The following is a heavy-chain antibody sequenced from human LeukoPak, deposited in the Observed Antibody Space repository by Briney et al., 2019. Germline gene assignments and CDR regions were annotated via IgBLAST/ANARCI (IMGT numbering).Heavy chain of an antibody. V-gene: IGHV3-30-3*01. J-gene: IGHJ4*02. D-gene: IGHD3-16*02. CDR3: ARDKKHYDYVWGSYRRNGYFDY. CDR2: ISYDGSNK. CDR1: GFTFSSYA. Sequence: GGSLRLSCAASGFTFSSYAMHWVRQAPGKGLEWVAVISYDGSNKYYADSVKGRFTISRDNSKNTLYLQMNSLRAGDTAVYYCARDKKHYDYVWGSYRRNGYFDYWGQGTLVTVSS.